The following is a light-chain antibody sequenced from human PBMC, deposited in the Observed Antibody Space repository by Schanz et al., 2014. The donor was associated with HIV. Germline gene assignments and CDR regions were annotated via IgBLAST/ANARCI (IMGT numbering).Light chain of an antibody. CDR3: QQYSDWPPST. J-gene: IGKJ2*01. Sequence: EIVLTQFPGTLSLSPGERATLSCRASQSVNTNYLAWYQQKPGQSPRLLIYGAFSRATGIPDRFSGSGSGTDFTLTISRLEPEDFALYYCQQYSDWPPSTFGQGTKVEIK. CDR1: QSVNTNY. CDR2: GAF. V-gene: IGKV3-20*01.